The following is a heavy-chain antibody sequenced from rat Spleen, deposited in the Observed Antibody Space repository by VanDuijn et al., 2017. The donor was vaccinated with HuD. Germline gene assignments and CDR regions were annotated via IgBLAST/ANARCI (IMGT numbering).Heavy chain of an antibody. Sequence: QVQLKESGPGLVQPSQTLSLTCTVSGFSLTSYNVHWVRQPPGKGLEWIAAISSGGSTYYNSALKSRLSISRDTSKSQVFLKMNSLQTEDTATYFCAREGKLGVRGYYFDYWGQGVMVTVSS. CDR3: AREGKLGVRGYYFDY. J-gene: IGHJ2*01. CDR1: GFSLTSYN. V-gene: IGHV2-6*01. CDR2: ISSGGST. D-gene: IGHD5-1*01.